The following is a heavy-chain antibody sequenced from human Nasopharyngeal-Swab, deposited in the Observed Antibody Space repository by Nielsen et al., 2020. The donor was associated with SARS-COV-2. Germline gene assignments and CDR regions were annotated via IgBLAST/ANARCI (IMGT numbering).Heavy chain of an antibody. CDR1: GGSIGSYF. CDR2: IYYTVNT. V-gene: IGHV4-59*13. D-gene: IGHD3-3*01. CDR3: ARAIGVKAFDI. Sequence: GSLRLSCTVSGGSIGSYFGSWMRKPRGKGLEWIGYIYYTVNTNYNPSLESRVTISMDKSRNQFSLKLSSVSAADTAVYFCARAIGVKAFDIWGQGTVVTVSS. J-gene: IGHJ3*02.